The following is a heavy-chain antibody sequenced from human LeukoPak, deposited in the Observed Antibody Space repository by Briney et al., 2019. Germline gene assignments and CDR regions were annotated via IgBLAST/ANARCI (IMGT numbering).Heavy chain of an antibody. V-gene: IGHV4-34*01. Sequence: PSETLPLTCAVYGGSFSGYYWSWIRQPPGKGLEWIGEINHSGSTNYNPSLKSRVTISVDTSKNQFSLKLSSVTAADTAVYYCARERYDFWSGYYGKHYWGQGTLVTVSS. CDR2: INHSGST. CDR1: GGSFSGYY. D-gene: IGHD3-3*01. J-gene: IGHJ4*02. CDR3: ARERYDFWSGYYGKHY.